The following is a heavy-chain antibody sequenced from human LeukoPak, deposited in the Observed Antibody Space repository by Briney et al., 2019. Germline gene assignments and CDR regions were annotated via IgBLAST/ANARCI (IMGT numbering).Heavy chain of an antibody. CDR2: IYHSGST. Sequence: SETLSLTCTVSGGSMSSYYWSWIRQPPGKGLEWVGSIYHSGSTYYNPSFKSRVTISVDTSKNQCSLKLSSVTAADTAMYYCARDETYSSDWQSNHYYYYMDVWGIGTTVTVSS. V-gene: IGHV4-38-2*02. CDR3: ARDETYSSDWQSNHYYYYMDV. D-gene: IGHD6-19*01. CDR1: GGSMSSYY. J-gene: IGHJ6*03.